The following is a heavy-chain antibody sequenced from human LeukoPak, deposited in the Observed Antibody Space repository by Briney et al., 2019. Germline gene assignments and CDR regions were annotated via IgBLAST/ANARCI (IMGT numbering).Heavy chain of an antibody. CDR3: ASVRLGYCSSTSCPGAFDI. CDR1: GGTFSSDT. CDR2: IITILGIA. D-gene: IGHD2-2*01. Sequence: GASVKVSCKASGGTFSSDTISWVRQAPGQGLEWMGRIITILGIANYAQKFQGRVTITADKSTSTAYMELSSLRSEDTAVYYCASVRLGYCSSTSCPGAFDIWGQGTMVTVSS. V-gene: IGHV1-69*02. J-gene: IGHJ3*02.